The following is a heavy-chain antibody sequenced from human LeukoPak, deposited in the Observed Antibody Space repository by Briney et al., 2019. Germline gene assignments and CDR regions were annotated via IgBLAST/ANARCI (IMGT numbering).Heavy chain of an antibody. CDR3: AIAKGPVDIVVAATGVFGY. CDR2: VSGSGSNT. V-gene: IGHV3-23*01. Sequence: PGGSLRLSCAASGFTFSNYAMAWVRQAPGKGLEWVSGVSGSGSNTYYPDSVKGRFTISRDNSKNTLFLQMNSLRADDTAVYYCAIAKGPVDIVVAATGVFGYWGQGTLVTVSS. CDR1: GFTFSNYA. D-gene: IGHD6-19*01. J-gene: IGHJ4*02.